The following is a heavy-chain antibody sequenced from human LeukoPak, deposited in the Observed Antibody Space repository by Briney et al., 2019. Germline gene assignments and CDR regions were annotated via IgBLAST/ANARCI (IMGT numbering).Heavy chain of an antibody. V-gene: IGHV4-59*11. J-gene: IGHJ6*03. CDR2: IYYSGST. D-gene: IGHD2-15*01. CDR1: GGSISSHY. Sequence: SETLSLTCTVSGGSISSHYWSWTRQPPGKGLEWIGYIYYSGSTNYNPSLKSRVTISVDTSKNQFSLKLSSVTAADTAVYYCARAVAWNYYYMDVWGKGTTVTVSS. CDR3: ARAVAWNYYYMDV.